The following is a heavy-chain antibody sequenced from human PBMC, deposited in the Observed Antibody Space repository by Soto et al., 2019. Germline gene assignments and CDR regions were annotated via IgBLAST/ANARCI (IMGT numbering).Heavy chain of an antibody. J-gene: IGHJ5*02. CDR3: GRRGSSYSSSSWNCFDP. CDR1: GGSFSGYY. D-gene: IGHD6-13*01. Sequence: SETLSLTCAVYGGSFSGYYWSWIRQPPGKALEWIGEINHSASTNYNPSLRSRVTIAVDTSKNQFCLKLSSVTAADTAVSYRGRRGSSYSSSSWNCFDPWGKGTMVTVSS. V-gene: IGHV4-34*01. CDR2: INHSAST.